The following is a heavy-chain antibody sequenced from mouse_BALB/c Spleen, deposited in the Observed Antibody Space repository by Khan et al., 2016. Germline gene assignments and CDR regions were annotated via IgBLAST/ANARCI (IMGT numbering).Heavy chain of an antibody. CDR2: IRTKSNNLST. CDR3: VRQNLRWYFDV. V-gene: IGHV10-1*02. Sequence: EVQLVESGAGLVQPKGSLKLSCAASGFTFNTYAMDWVRQAPGKGLEWVARIRTKSNNLSTYYADSVKDRFTISRDDSQSMLYLQMNNLKTEDTAMYYCVRQNLRWYFDVWGAGTTVTVSS. CDR1: GFTFNTYA. J-gene: IGHJ1*01. D-gene: IGHD1-1*01.